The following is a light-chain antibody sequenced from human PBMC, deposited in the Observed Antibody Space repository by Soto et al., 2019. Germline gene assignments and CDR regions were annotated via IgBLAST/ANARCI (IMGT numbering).Light chain of an antibody. CDR1: QSVDIS. CDR3: QQYRSWTRT. CDR2: GAS. V-gene: IGKV3-15*01. Sequence: EIVLTQSPATRSVSPGERVILSCRASQSVDISLAWYQQKPGQAPRLLIYGASTRETDMPGPFSGRGSGTEFTLTITSLRPEDFGVYYCQQYRSWTRTFGQGTKVDIK. J-gene: IGKJ1*01.